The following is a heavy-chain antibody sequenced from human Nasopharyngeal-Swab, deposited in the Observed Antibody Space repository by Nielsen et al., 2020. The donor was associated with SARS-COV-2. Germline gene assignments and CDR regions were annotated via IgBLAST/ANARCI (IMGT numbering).Heavy chain of an antibody. CDR2: INHSGST. D-gene: IGHD2-21*01. J-gene: IGHJ6*02. V-gene: IGHV4-34*01. CDR3: ARAGDIRYYYYGMDV. Sequence: PGKGLEWIGEINHSGSTNYNPSLKSRVTISVDTSKNQFSLKLSSVTAADTAVCYCARAGDIRYYYYGMDVWGQGTTVTVSS.